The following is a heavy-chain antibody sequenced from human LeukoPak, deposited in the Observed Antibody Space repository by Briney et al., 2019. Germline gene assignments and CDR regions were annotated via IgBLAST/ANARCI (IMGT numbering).Heavy chain of an antibody. CDR1: GYTFTGYY. V-gene: IGHV1-2*02. D-gene: IGHD4-17*01. CDR3: ARGRSTENFDY. CDR2: INSNTGAT. J-gene: IGHJ4*02. Sequence: ASVKVSCKASGYTFTGYYIHWVRQAPGQGLEWMGWINSNTGATHYAQKLQGRVTMTRDTSISTAYMELSRLRSDDTAVYYCARGRSTENFDYWGQGTLVTVSS.